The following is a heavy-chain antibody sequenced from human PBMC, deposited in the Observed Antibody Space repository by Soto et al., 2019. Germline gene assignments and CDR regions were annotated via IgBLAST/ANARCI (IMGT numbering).Heavy chain of an antibody. Sequence: HPGGSLRLSCAASGFTFSSYGMHWVRQAPGKGLEWVAVIWYDGSNKYYADSVKGRFTISRDNSKNTLYLQMNSLRAEDTAVYYCARGSSSWYFGGLDYWGQGTLVTVFS. CDR1: GFTFSSYG. CDR2: IWYDGSNK. D-gene: IGHD6-13*01. J-gene: IGHJ4*02. V-gene: IGHV3-33*01. CDR3: ARGSSSWYFGGLDY.